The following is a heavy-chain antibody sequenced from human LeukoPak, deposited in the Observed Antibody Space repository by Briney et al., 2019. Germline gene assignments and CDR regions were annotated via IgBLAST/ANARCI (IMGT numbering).Heavy chain of an antibody. CDR1: DDSISTYY. Sequence: SQTLSLTCTVSDDSISTYYWSWIRQPPGKGLEWIGYLYYTGYTKYNPSLKSRVTISLGTSKNQFSLKLTSVTAADTAVYYCARDPAYGGYEGSFDYWGQGVLVTVSS. CDR3: ARDPAYGGYEGSFDY. J-gene: IGHJ4*02. V-gene: IGHV4-59*01. D-gene: IGHD5-12*01. CDR2: LYYTGYT.